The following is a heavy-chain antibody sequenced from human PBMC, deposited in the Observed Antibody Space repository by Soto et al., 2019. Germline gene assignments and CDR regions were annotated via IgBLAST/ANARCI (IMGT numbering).Heavy chain of an antibody. D-gene: IGHD3-9*01. Sequence: ASVKVSCKASGYTFTSYGISWVRQAPGQGLEWMGWISAYNGNTNYAQKLQGRVTMTTDTSTSTAYMELRSLRSDDTAVYYCARDRTGRYYDILTGYLNWFDPWGQGTLVTVSS. V-gene: IGHV1-18*01. J-gene: IGHJ5*02. CDR2: ISAYNGNT. CDR1: GYTFTSYG. CDR3: ARDRTGRYYDILTGYLNWFDP.